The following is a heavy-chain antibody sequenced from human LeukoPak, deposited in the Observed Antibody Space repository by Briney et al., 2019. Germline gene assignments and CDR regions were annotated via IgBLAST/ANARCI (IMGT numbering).Heavy chain of an antibody. CDR2: INPNSGGT. Sequence: ASVKVSCKASGYTFTGYYMHWVRPAPGQGLEWMGWINPNSGGTNYAQKFQGWVTMTRDTSISTAYMELSRLRSDDTAVYYCARVKYSGYDEDYYYGMDVWGQGTTVTVSS. J-gene: IGHJ6*02. D-gene: IGHD5-12*01. CDR1: GYTFTGYY. V-gene: IGHV1-2*04. CDR3: ARVKYSGYDEDYYYGMDV.